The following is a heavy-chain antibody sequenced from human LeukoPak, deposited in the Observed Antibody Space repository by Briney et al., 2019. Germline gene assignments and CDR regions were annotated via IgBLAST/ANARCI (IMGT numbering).Heavy chain of an antibody. CDR3: ARSGSYSWHYYYYGMDV. CDR2: INAGNGNT. D-gene: IGHD1-26*01. V-gene: IGHV1-3*01. CDR1: GYTFTSHA. J-gene: IGHJ6*02. Sequence: ASVNVSCKASGYTFTSHAMHWVRQAPGQRLEWMGWINAGNGNTKYSQKFQGRVTITRDTSASTAYMELSSLRSEDTAVYYCARSGSYSWHYYYYGMDVWGQGTTVTVSS.